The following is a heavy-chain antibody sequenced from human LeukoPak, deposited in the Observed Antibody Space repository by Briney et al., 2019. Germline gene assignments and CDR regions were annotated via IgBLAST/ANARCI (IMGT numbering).Heavy chain of an antibody. CDR3: ARDSGYDSSGYFDY. CDR2: ISAYNGNT. V-gene: IGHV1-18*01. D-gene: IGHD3-22*01. CDR1: GYTFTSYG. J-gene: IGHJ4*02. Sequence: ASVKVSCKASGYTFTSYGIRWVRQAPGQGLAWMGWISAYNGNTNYAQKLQGRVTMTTDTSTSTAYMELRSLRSDDTAVYYCARDSGYDSSGYFDYWGQGTLVTVSS.